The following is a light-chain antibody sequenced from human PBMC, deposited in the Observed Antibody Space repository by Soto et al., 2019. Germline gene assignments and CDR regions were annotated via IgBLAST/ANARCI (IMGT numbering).Light chain of an antibody. CDR1: GFNIGTNN. V-gene: IGLV1-44*01. J-gene: IGLJ1*01. Sequence: QAVVTQPTSASGTPGQRVTISCSGGGFNIGTNNVNWYQQLPGTAPKLLIYSNNQRPSGVPDRFSGSKSGTSASLAISGLQSEDEADYYCAAWDDSLNTYVFGIGTKVTVL. CDR2: SNN. CDR3: AAWDDSLNTYV.